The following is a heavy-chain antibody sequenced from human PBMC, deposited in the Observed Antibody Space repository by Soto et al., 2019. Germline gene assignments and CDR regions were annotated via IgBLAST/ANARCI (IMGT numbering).Heavy chain of an antibody. J-gene: IGHJ5*02. CDR1: GFSLSTSGVG. V-gene: IGHV2-5*02. Sequence: SGPTLVKPTQTLTLTCTFSGFSLSTSGVGVGWIRQPPGKALEWLALIYWDDDKRYSPSLKSRLTITKDTSKNQVVLTMTNMDPVDTATYYCAHSLSEWLVRGSSTSPPSLVWFDPWGQGTLVTVSS. D-gene: IGHD3-3*01. CDR3: AHSLSEWLVRGSSTSPPSLVWFDP. CDR2: IYWDDDK.